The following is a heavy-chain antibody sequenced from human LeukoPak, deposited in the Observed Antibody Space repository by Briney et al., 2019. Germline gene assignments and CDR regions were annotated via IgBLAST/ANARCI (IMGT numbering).Heavy chain of an antibody. CDR3: ARDYYDSSVFDY. D-gene: IGHD3-22*01. CDR2: IYYSGST. CDR1: GGSISSYY. J-gene: IGHJ4*02. V-gene: IGHV4-59*12. Sequence: SETLSLTCTVSGGSISSYYWSWIRQPPGKGLEWIGYIYYSGSTNYNPSLKSRVTISVDTSKNQFSLKLSSVTAEDTAVYYCARDYYDSSVFDYWGQGTLVTVSS.